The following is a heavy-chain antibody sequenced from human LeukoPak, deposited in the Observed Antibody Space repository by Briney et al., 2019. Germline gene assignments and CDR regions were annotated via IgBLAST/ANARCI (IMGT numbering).Heavy chain of an antibody. CDR1: GYSISSGYY. CDR2: IYHSGST. CDR3: ARDGRYCSGGSCYGLFDY. V-gene: IGHV4-38-2*02. D-gene: IGHD2-15*01. J-gene: IGHJ4*02. Sequence: PSETLSLTCAVSGYSISSGYYWGWIRQPPGKGLEWIGSIYHSGSTYYNPSLKSRVTISVDTSKNQFSLKLSSVTAADTVVYYCARDGRYCSGGSCYGLFDYWGQGTLVTVSS.